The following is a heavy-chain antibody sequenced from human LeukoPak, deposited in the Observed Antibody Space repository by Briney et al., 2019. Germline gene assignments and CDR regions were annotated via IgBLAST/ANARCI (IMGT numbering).Heavy chain of an antibody. D-gene: IGHD3-22*01. CDR2: INSDGINT. V-gene: IGHV3-74*01. CDR1: GFSFSNYW. CDR3: ARDLGQYYDTSDNWFDP. Sequence: GGSLRLSCAASGFSFSNYWMHWVRQAHGEGLVWVSRINSDGINTSDADSVKGRFTITRHNAKNTLNLQMNSLRAEYTAVYYCARDLGQYYDTSDNWFDPCGQGTLVTVSS. J-gene: IGHJ5*02.